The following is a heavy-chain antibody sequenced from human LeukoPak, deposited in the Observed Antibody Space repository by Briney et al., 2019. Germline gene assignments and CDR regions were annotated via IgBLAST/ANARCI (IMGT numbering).Heavy chain of an antibody. CDR2: ISWNSGSI. V-gene: IGHV3-9*03. CDR3: AKEASITIFGVALPRNAFDI. Sequence: GRSLRLSCAASGFTFDDYAMHWVRQAPGKGLEWVSGISWNSGSIGYADSVKGRFTISRDNAKNSLYLQMNSLRAEDMALYYCAKEASITIFGVALPRNAFDIWGQGTMVTVSS. J-gene: IGHJ3*02. D-gene: IGHD3-3*01. CDR1: GFTFDDYA.